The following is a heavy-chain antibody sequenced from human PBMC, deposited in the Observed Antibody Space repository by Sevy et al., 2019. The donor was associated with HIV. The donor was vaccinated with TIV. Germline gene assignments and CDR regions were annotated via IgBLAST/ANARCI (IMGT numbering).Heavy chain of an antibody. V-gene: IGHV3-21*01. CDR1: GFTFSTYS. J-gene: IGHJ6*02. D-gene: IGHD3-10*01. CDR3: ARDGARITMVQGVMAYYHGMDV. CDR2: ISSSSNYI. Sequence: GGSLRPSCAASGFTFSTYSMNWVRQAPGKGLEWVSSISSSSNYIYYEDSVKGRFTISRDNARNSLYLQMNSLRAEDTAVYYCARDGARITMVQGVMAYYHGMDVWGQGTTVTVSS.